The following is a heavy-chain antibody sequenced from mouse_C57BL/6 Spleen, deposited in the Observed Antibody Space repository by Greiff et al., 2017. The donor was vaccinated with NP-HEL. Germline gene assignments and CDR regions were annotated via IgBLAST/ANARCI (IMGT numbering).Heavy chain of an antibody. Sequence: EVQRVESEGGLVQPGSSMKLSCTASGFTFSDYYMAWVRQVPEKGLEWVANINYDGSSTYYLDSLKSRFIISRDNAKNILYLQMSSLKSEDTATYYCARDGYYSNYEYFDVWGTGTTVTVSS. CDR1: GFTFSDYY. J-gene: IGHJ1*03. CDR2: INYDGSST. CDR3: ARDGYYSNYEYFDV. V-gene: IGHV5-16*01. D-gene: IGHD2-5*01.